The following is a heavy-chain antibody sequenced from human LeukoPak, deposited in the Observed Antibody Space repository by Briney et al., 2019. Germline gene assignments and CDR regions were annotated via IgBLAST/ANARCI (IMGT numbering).Heavy chain of an antibody. CDR3: ARSEDIVVVPAASGFDY. J-gene: IGHJ4*02. CDR2: ISWNSGSI. V-gene: IGHV3-9*01. CDR1: GFTFDDYA. D-gene: IGHD2-2*01. Sequence: PGRSLRLSCAASGFTFDDYAMHWVRQAPGKGLEWVSGISWNSGSIGHADSVKGRFTISRDNAKNSLYLQMNSLRDEDTAVYYCARSEDIVVVPAASGFDYWGQGTLVTVSS.